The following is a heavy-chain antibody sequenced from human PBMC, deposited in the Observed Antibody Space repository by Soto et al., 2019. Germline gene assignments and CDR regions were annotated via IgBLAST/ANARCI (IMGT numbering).Heavy chain of an antibody. Sequence: GASLKISCKGSGYIFTNYWIHWVRQMPGKGLEWTGRIDPSDSYTSYSPSFQGHVTISADKSINTAYLQWSSLEASDTAMYYCARRTGVSHYGMDVWGQGTTVTVSS. J-gene: IGHJ6*02. CDR1: GYIFTNYW. V-gene: IGHV5-10-1*01. D-gene: IGHD2-8*02. CDR2: IDPSDSYT. CDR3: ARRTGVSHYGMDV.